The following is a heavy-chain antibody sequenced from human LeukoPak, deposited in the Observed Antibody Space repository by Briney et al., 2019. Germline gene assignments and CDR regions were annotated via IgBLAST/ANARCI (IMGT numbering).Heavy chain of an antibody. Sequence: GGSLRLSCAASGFTLSNYAMSWVRQAPGKGLEWVSGISGSGETTFYADSVRGRFAISRDISKTTLYLQINSLRAEDAAVYYCAKRRDAGITGKTGGLDVWGQGTTVTVSS. CDR1: GFTLSNYA. CDR2: ISGSGETT. V-gene: IGHV3-23*01. D-gene: IGHD1-20*01. J-gene: IGHJ3*01. CDR3: AKRRDAGITGKTGGLDV.